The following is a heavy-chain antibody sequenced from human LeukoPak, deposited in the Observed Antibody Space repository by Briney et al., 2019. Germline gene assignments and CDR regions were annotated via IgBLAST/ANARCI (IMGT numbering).Heavy chain of an antibody. J-gene: IGHJ4*02. CDR3: ATAHGAAHGYFDY. V-gene: IGHV1-24*01. Sequence: ASVKVSCKVSGYTLTELSMHWMRQAHGKGLEGMGGFDPEDGETIYAQKFQGRATMTEDTSTDTAYMELSSLRSEDTAVYYCATAHGAAHGYFDYWGQGTLVTVSS. CDR1: GYTLTELS. CDR2: FDPEDGET. D-gene: IGHD6-6*01.